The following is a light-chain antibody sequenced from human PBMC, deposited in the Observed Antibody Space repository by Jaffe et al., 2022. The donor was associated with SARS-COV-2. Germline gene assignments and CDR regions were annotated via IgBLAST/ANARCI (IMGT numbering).Light chain of an antibody. Sequence: EIVLTQSPDFQSVTPKEKVTITCRASQSIGSNLHWYQQKPGQSPKLLIKDASQSFSGVPSKFSGSGSGTDFTLTIDSLEAEDAAIYYCHQSSTLPVTFGPGTKVDIK. CDR2: DAS. CDR1: QSIGSN. J-gene: IGKJ3*01. CDR3: HQSSTLPVT. V-gene: IGKV6-21*01.